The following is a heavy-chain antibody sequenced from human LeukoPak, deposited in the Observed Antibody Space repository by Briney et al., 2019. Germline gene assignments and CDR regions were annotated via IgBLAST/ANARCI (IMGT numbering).Heavy chain of an antibody. CDR2: IYPGDSDT. Sequence: GESLKISCKGFGYSFSSYWIGWVRQMPGKGLEWMGIIYPGDSDTRYSPSFQGQVTISADKSISTAYLQWSSLKASDTAMYYCAIHVSGIAVAGTVWWFDPCGQGSLVNVS. D-gene: IGHD6-19*01. J-gene: IGHJ5*02. CDR3: AIHVSGIAVAGTVWWFDP. V-gene: IGHV5-51*01. CDR1: GYSFSSYW.